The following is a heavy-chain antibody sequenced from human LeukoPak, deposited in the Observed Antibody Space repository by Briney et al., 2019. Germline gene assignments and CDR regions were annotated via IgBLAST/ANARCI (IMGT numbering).Heavy chain of an antibody. D-gene: IGHD3-16*01. Sequence: PGGSLRLSCAASGFTFSDYYMSWIRQAPGKGLEWVSYISSSSSYTNYAGSVKGRFTISRDNAKNSLYLQMNSLRAEDTAVYYCASEVGGTHYYYGMDVWGQGTTVTVSS. V-gene: IGHV3-11*05. CDR3: ASEVGGTHYYYGMDV. CDR2: ISSSSSYT. J-gene: IGHJ6*02. CDR1: GFTFSDYY.